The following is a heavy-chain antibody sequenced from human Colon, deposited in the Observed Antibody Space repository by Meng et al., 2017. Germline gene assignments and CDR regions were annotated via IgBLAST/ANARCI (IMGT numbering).Heavy chain of an antibody. J-gene: IGHJ4*02. CDR1: GGSISSGGYY. Sequence: QVQLQESGPGLVKPSQTLSLTCSVSGGSISSGGYYWSWIRQHPGKGLEWIGYIYYTGTTYYNPSLKSRVTISVDTSTNQFSLNLSSVTAADTAVYYCARGPTTYFDYWGQGTLVTVSS. D-gene: IGHD4-17*01. CDR2: IYYTGTT. V-gene: IGHV4-31*03. CDR3: ARGPTTYFDY.